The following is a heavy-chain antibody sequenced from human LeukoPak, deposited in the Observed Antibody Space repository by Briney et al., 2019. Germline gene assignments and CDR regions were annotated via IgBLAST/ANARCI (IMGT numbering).Heavy chain of an antibody. D-gene: IGHD1-26*01. J-gene: IGHJ4*02. CDR1: GGSFSGYY. V-gene: IGHV4-34*01. Sequence: PETLSLTCAVYGGSFSGYYWSWIRQPPGKGLEWIGEINHSGSTNYNPSLKSRVTISVDTSKNQVSLKLSSVTAADTAVYYCARGQVFSGSYPFDYWGQGTLVTVSS. CDR2: INHSGST. CDR3: ARGQVFSGSYPFDY.